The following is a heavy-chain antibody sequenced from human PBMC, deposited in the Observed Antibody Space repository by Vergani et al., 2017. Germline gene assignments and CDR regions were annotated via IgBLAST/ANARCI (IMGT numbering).Heavy chain of an antibody. V-gene: IGHV3-13*01. J-gene: IGHJ3*02. CDR3: ARDLRSVLEWSSSFDI. Sequence: EVQLVESGGGLVQPGGSLRLSCAASGFTFSSYDMHWVRQATGKGLEWVSAIGTAGDTYYPGSVKGRFTISRENAKNSLYLQMNSLRAGDTAVYYCARDLRSVLEWSSSFDIWGQGTMVTVSS. CDR1: GFTFSSYD. CDR2: IGTAGDT. D-gene: IGHD3-3*01.